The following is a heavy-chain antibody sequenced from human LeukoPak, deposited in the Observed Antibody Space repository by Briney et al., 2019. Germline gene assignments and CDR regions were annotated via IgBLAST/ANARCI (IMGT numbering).Heavy chain of an antibody. CDR3: ARDPNEYSSGWGYYFDY. D-gene: IGHD6-19*01. Sequence: GGSLRLSCAASGFTFSSYSMNWVRQAPGKGLEWVSSISSSSSYIYYADSVKGRFTISRDNAKNSLYLQMNSLRAEDTAVYYCARDPNEYSSGWGYYFDYWGQGTLVTVSS. CDR2: ISSSSSYI. J-gene: IGHJ4*02. V-gene: IGHV3-21*01. CDR1: GFTFSSYS.